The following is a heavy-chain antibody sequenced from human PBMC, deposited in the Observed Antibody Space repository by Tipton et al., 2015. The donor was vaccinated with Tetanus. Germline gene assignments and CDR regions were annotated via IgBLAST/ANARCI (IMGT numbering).Heavy chain of an antibody. Sequence: TLSLTCTVSGGSVRSGSYYWNWIRQPPGKGLEWIGYIYQTDSTYYNPSVRSRLTLSLRRSKNQISLKLTSVTAADTAVYYCARANYNFPKKGPFDSWGQGTLVIVSS. J-gene: IGHJ4*02. CDR1: GGSVRSGSYY. CDR2: IYQTDST. CDR3: ARANYNFPKKGPFDS. D-gene: IGHD3-3*01. V-gene: IGHV4-61*01.